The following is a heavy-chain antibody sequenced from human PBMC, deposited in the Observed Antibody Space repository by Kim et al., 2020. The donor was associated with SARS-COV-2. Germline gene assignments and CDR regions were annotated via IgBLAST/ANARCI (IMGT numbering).Heavy chain of an antibody. D-gene: IGHD2-15*01. CDR3: AREGEYCSGGSCYSTLDY. CDR1: GFTFSTYT. V-gene: IGHV3-21*01. Sequence: GGSLRLSCAASGFTFSTYTMNWVRQAPGKGLEWVSSISSSSSYIYYADSVKGRFTISRDNAKNSLYLQMNSLRDEDTAVYYCAREGEYCSGGSCYSTLDYWGQGTLVTVSS. CDR2: ISSSSSYI. J-gene: IGHJ4*02.